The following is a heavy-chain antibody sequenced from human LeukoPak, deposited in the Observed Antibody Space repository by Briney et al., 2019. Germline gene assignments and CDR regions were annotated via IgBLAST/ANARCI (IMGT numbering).Heavy chain of an antibody. CDR1: GFTFSSYG. D-gene: IGHD6-6*01. J-gene: IGHJ4*02. CDR2: ISSSSSYI. CDR3: ARDRSLYSSSSRDDY. V-gene: IGHV3-21*01. Sequence: GGSLRLSCAASGFTFSSYGIHWVRQAPGKGLEWVSSISSSSSYIYYADSVKGRFTISRDNAKNSLYLQMNSLRAEDTAVYYCARDRSLYSSSSRDDYWGQGTLVTVSS.